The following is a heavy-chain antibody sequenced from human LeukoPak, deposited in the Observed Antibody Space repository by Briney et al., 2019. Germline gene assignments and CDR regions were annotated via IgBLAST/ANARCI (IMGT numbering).Heavy chain of an antibody. J-gene: IGHJ4*02. V-gene: IGHV3-23*01. Sequence: GGSLRLSCVASGFTFNFYAMSWVRQAPGKGLEWVSSISGNGDSTYYGDSVKGRFTISRVNSKDTLYLQMNSLRAEDTAVYYCATFLVSSGKDSWGQGTLVTVSS. CDR3: ATFLVSSGKDS. D-gene: IGHD5/OR15-5a*01. CDR2: ISGNGDST. CDR1: GFTFNFYA.